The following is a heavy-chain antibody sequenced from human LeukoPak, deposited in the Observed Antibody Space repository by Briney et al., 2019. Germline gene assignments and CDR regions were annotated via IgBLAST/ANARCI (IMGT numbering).Heavy chain of an antibody. Sequence: SETLSLTCTASGGSISSSSYYWGWIRQPPGKGLEWIGSIYYSGSTYYNPSLKSRVTISVDTSKNQFSLKLSSVTAADTAVYYCARSGSIAARPVAVYYYYYYYMDVWGKGTTVTVSS. V-gene: IGHV4-39*07. J-gene: IGHJ6*03. CDR2: IYYSGST. D-gene: IGHD6-6*01. CDR1: GGSISSSSYY. CDR3: ARSGSIAARPVAVYYYYYYYMDV.